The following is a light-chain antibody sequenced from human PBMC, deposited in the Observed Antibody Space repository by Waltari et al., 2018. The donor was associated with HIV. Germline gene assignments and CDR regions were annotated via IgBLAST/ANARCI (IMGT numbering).Light chain of an antibody. Sequence: SYDLTQPLSVSVALGQTATITCGGNNIGRQNVCWYQPRPGQAPVLIIYRGNTRPSGIPERFSGSNSGNTATLTIRRAQAGDEADYYCQVRVSNSVVFGGGTNLTVL. V-gene: IGLV3-9*01. CDR3: QVRVSNSVV. CDR1: NIGRQN. CDR2: RGN. J-gene: IGLJ2*01.